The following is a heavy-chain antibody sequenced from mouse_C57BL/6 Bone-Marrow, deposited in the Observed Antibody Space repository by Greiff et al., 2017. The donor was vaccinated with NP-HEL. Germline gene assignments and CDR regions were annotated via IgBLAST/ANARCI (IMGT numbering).Heavy chain of an antibody. CDR2: ISYDGSN. Sequence: DVHLVESGPGLVKPSQSLSLTCSVTGYSITSGYYWNWIRQFPGNKLEWMGYISYDGSNNYNPSLKNRISITRDTSKNQFFLKLNSVTTEDTATYYCARSHYYGSSYDYFDYWGQGTTLTVSS. CDR1: GYSITSGYY. J-gene: IGHJ2*01. D-gene: IGHD1-1*01. V-gene: IGHV3-6*01. CDR3: ARSHYYGSSYDYFDY.